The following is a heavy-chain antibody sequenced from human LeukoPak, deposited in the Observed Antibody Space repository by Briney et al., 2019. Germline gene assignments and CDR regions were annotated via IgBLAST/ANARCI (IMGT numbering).Heavy chain of an antibody. CDR2: ISYDGSNK. CDR3: ARDGPKVVRGVINYYYYGMDV. D-gene: IGHD3-10*02. V-gene: IGHV3-30*04. CDR1: GFTFSSYA. J-gene: IGHJ6*04. Sequence: PGRSLRLSCAASGFTFSSYAMHWVRQAPGKGLEWVAVISYDGSNKYYADSVKGRFTISRDNSKNTLYLQMNSLRAEDTAVYYCARDGPKVVRGVINYYYYGMDVWGKGTTVTVSS.